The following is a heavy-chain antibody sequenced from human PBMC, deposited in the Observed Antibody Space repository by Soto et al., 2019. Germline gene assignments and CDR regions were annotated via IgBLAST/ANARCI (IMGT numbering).Heavy chain of an antibody. V-gene: IGHV4-31*03. Sequence: QVQLQESGPGLVKPSQTLSLTCIVSGDSVGSDKYHWTWIRQLPGKGLEYIGYFYNSRTTFYNPSLKSRVTISLGPSDNQFSLHVRSVTAADTAVYYCARGIDGYRFDPWGQGTLVTVSS. CDR3: ARGIDGYRFDP. CDR2: FYNSRTT. D-gene: IGHD5-18*01. CDR1: GDSVGSDKYH. J-gene: IGHJ5*02.